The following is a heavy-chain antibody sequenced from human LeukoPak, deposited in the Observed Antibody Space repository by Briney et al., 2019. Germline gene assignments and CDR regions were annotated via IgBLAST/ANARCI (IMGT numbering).Heavy chain of an antibody. CDR1: GFTFSSYW. CDR3: ARYTVVSSPGAFDL. D-gene: IGHD2-21*01. V-gene: IGHV3-7*03. J-gene: IGHJ3*01. Sequence: GGSLRLSCAASGFTFSSYWMSWVRQASGKGLEWVANIKQDGSEKYYVDSVKGRFTISRDNAKNSVSLQMNSLRVEDTAMYYCARYTVVSSPGAFDLWGQGTMVTVSS. CDR2: IKQDGSEK.